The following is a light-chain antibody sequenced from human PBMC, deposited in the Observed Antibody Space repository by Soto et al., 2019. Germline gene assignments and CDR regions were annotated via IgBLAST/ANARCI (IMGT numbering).Light chain of an antibody. Sequence: SVLTPPRSVTAAPGQKVTISCSGSSSNIGGNSVSWYQQLPGTAPKLLIYDDNKRPSGIPDRFSGSKSGTSATLGITGFQTGDEADDYCGSWDSSLSAYVFGTGTKVTVL. CDR3: GSWDSSLSAYV. CDR1: SSNIGGNS. J-gene: IGLJ1*01. V-gene: IGLV1-51*01. CDR2: DDN.